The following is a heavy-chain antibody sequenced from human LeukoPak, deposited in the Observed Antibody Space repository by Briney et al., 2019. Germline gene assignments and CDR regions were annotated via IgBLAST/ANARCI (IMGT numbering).Heavy chain of an antibody. D-gene: IGHD2-2*01. V-gene: IGHV1-18*04. Sequence: ASVKVSCKASGYTFTSYGISWVRQAPGQGLEWMGWISAYNGNTNYAQKLQGRFTMTTDTSTSTAYMELRSLRSDDTAVYYCARDRYCSSTSCYAPYYFDYWGQGTLVTVSS. CDR2: ISAYNGNT. CDR3: ARDRYCSSTSCYAPYYFDY. J-gene: IGHJ4*02. CDR1: GYTFTSYG.